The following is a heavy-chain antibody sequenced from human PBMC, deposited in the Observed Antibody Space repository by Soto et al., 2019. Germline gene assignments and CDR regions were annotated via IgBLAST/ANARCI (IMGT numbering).Heavy chain of an antibody. CDR1: GFTFSSYG. V-gene: IGHV3-30*18. D-gene: IGHD6-19*01. CDR3: AKAGGGDNSLGWNYYYYYYTDV. Sequence: ESGGGVVKPVRSLRRSCAASGFTFSSYGMHWVGQAPGKGLEWVAAISYDGSNKYYADSVKGRFTISRNNSKTTLYLQMNSLIAEDTAVYYCAKAGGGDNSLGWNYYYYYYTDVWGKGTTVTVSS. J-gene: IGHJ6*03. CDR2: ISYDGSNK.